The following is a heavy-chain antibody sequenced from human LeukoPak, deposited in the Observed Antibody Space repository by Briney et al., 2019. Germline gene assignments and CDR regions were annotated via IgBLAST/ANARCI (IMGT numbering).Heavy chain of an antibody. Sequence: ASETLSLTCAVYGVSFSGYYWSWIRQPPGKGLEWIGEINHSGSTNYNPSLKSRVTISVDTSKNQFSLKLSSVTAADTAVYYCARRRAAAVCWFDPWGQGTLVTVSS. CDR3: ARRRAAAVCWFDP. D-gene: IGHD6-13*01. V-gene: IGHV4-34*01. J-gene: IGHJ5*02. CDR2: INHSGST. CDR1: GVSFSGYY.